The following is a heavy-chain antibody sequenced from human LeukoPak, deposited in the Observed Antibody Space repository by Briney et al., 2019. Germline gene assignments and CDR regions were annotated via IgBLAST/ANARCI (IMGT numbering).Heavy chain of an antibody. V-gene: IGHV3-30*03. CDR1: GFTFSTYG. J-gene: IGHJ4*02. CDR3: ARELLGDY. Sequence: GGSLRLSCATSGFTFSTYGMHWVRQAPGKGLEWVAVTSSDGSLKYYADSVKGRFTISRDNSKNTLYLQMNSLRPEDTAMYYCARELLGDYWGQGTLVTVSS. D-gene: IGHD2-15*01. CDR2: TSSDGSLK.